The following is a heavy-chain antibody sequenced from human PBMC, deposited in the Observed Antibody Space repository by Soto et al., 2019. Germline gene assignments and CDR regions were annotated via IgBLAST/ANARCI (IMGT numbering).Heavy chain of an antibody. D-gene: IGHD2-2*01. CDR1: GFTFSSYS. J-gene: IGHJ4*02. CDR3: AKSSPAWI. CDR2: ISGSGGST. V-gene: IGHV3-23*01. Sequence: HPXGFLRLSFAASGFTFSSYSMSWVRQAPGKGLEWVSAISGSGGSTYYADSVKGRFTISRDNSKNTLYLQMNSLRAEDTAVYYCAKSSPAWIWGQGTLVTVSS.